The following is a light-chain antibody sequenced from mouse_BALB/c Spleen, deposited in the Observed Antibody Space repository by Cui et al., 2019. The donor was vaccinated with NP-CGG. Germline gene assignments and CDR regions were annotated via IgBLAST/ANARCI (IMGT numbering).Light chain of an antibody. J-gene: IGLJ1*01. Sequence: QAAVTQESALTTSHGETVTLTCRSSTGAVTTSNYANWVQEKPDHLFTGLIGGTNNRVPGVPARFSGSLIGDKAALTITGAQTEDEAIYFCALWYSNHWVFGGGTKLTVL. CDR3: ALWYSNHWV. CDR1: TGAVTTSNY. V-gene: IGLV1*01. CDR2: GTN.